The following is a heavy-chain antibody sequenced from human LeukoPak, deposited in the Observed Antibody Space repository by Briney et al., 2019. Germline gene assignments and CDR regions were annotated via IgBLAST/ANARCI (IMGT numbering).Heavy chain of an antibody. J-gene: IGHJ4*02. CDR2: ISFDGSNK. V-gene: IGHV3-30*04. CDR1: GFTFSSYA. D-gene: IGHD3-10*01. CDR3: TTDLGSITIQFVAFDY. Sequence: GRSLRLSCAASGFTFSSYAMNWVRQAPGKGLEWVAVISFDGSNKYYADSVKGRFTISRDNSKNTLYLQMNSLRAEDTAVYYCTTDLGSITIQFVAFDYWGQGTLVTVSS.